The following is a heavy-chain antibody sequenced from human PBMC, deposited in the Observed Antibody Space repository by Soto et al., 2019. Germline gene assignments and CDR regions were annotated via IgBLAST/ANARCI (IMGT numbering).Heavy chain of an antibody. Sequence: QVQLVQSGAEVKKPGASVKVSCKTSGYTFTSYYMHWVRQAPGQGLEWMGIINPSGTSTSYAQKFRGRVNMTTDTSASTVYMELSSLRSEDTAVYYCARGVHADTGHFDYWGQGTLVTVSS. CDR2: INPSGTST. CDR1: GYTFTSYY. J-gene: IGHJ4*02. V-gene: IGHV1-46*01. D-gene: IGHD5-18*01. CDR3: ARGVHADTGHFDY.